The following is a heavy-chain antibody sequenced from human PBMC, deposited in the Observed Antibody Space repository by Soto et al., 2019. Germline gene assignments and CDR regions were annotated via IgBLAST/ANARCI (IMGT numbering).Heavy chain of an antibody. CDR3: ARDVYYYDSSGYYDY. D-gene: IGHD3-22*01. V-gene: IGHV4-59*01. Sequence: PSETLSLTCTVSGGSISSYYWSWIRQPPGKGLEWIGYIYYSGSTNYNPSLKSRVTISVDTSKNQFSLKLSSVTAADTAVYYCARDVYYYDSSGYYDYWGQGTLVTVSS. J-gene: IGHJ4*02. CDR2: IYYSGST. CDR1: GGSISSYY.